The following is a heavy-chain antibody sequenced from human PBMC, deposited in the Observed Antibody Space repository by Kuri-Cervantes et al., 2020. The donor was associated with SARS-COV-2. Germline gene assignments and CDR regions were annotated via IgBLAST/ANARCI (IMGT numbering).Heavy chain of an antibody. J-gene: IGHJ6*02. D-gene: IGHD3-10*01. CDR2: IYHSGST. CDR3: ARTVRGTGGMDD. Sequence: SEILSLTCAGSGYSSSGGYYWGRIRPPPGKGLEWIGSIYHSGSTYYNPSHKSRVTISVDTSKNQFSLKLSAVTAANTAVYYCARTVRGTGGMDDWGQGTTVTVSS. CDR1: GYSSSGGYY. V-gene: IGHV4-38-2*01.